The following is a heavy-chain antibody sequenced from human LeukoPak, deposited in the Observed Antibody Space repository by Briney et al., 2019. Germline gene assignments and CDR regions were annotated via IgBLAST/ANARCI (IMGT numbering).Heavy chain of an antibody. CDR3: ARSTWLLDK. CDR1: GGSISPYY. J-gene: IGHJ4*02. V-gene: IGHV4-59*01. CDR2: IYYSGST. D-gene: IGHD3-22*01. Sequence: KPSETLSLTCTVSGGSISPYYWSWIRQPPGKGLEWIGYIYYSGSTNYNPSLKSRVTISPDTSKNQFSLKLSSVTAADTAVYYCARSTWLLDKWGQGTLVTVSS.